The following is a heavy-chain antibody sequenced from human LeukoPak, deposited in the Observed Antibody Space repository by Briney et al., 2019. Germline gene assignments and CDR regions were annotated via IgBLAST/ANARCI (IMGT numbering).Heavy chain of an antibody. J-gene: IGHJ3*01. D-gene: IGHD3-22*01. CDR3: ARGRYYYDSSGVDAFSV. CDR2: ITSSGSTM. V-gene: IGHV3-11*01. Sequence: KPGGSLRLSCAASGFIFSDYYMAWIRQAPGKGLEWVSCITSSGSTMYYADSVKGRFTISRDNAKKSLYMQMNSLRAEDTDVYFCARGRYYYDSSGVDAFSVWGQGTMVTVSS. CDR1: GFIFSDYY.